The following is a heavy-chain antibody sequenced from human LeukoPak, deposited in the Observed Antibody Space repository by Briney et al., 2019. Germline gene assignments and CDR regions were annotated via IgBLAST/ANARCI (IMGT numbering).Heavy chain of an antibody. Sequence: GGSLRLSCAGSGFTFNSYAMSWVRQAPGKGLEWVCGIRGSGSETFYADSVKGRFTISRDNSQRATYVQMNSLKIEDTAVYYCTRLAGGDAFDIWGPRTMVTVSS. D-gene: IGHD2-15*01. CDR3: TRLAGGDAFDI. CDR2: IRGSGSET. J-gene: IGHJ3*02. V-gene: IGHV3-23*01. CDR1: GFTFNSYA.